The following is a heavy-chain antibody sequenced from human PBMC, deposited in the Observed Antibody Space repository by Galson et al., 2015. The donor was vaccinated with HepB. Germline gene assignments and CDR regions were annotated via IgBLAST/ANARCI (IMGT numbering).Heavy chain of an antibody. D-gene: IGHD4-17*01. CDR2: ISGSGGST. J-gene: IGHJ4*02. Sequence: SLRLSCAASGFTFSSYAMSWVRQAPGKGLEWVSIISGSGGSTYYADSVKGRFTISGDNSKNTLYLQMNSLRAEDTAVYYCAKGGTTVILSYFDSWGQGTLVTVSS. V-gene: IGHV3-23*01. CDR1: GFTFSSYA. CDR3: AKGGTTVILSYFDS.